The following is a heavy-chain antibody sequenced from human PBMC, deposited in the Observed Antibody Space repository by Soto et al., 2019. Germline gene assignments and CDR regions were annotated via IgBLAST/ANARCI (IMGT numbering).Heavy chain of an antibody. CDR3: ARGATLAARLGTTDFDY. CDR1: GYTFTGYY. D-gene: IGHD6-6*01. V-gene: IGHV1-2*04. J-gene: IGHJ4*02. Sequence: GASVKVSCKASGYTFTGYYMHWVRQAPGQGLEWMGWINPNSGGTNYAQKFQGWVTMTRDTSISTAYMELSRLRSDDTAVYYCARGATLAARLGTTDFDYWGQGTLGTVSS. CDR2: INPNSGGT.